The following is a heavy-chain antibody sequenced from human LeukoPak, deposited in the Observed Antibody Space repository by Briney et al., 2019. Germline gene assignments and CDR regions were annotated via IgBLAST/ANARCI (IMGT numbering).Heavy chain of an antibody. V-gene: IGHV3-20*04. D-gene: IGHD3-10*01. CDR3: ARFRSPNYYYYMDV. Sequence: GGSLRLSCAASGFNFDDYGMSWVRQVPGKGLEWVSGINWNGGSTGYVDSVKGRFTIYRDNAKNSLYLQMNSLRAEDTALYYCARFRSPNYYYYMDVWGKGTTVTVSS. J-gene: IGHJ6*03. CDR2: INWNGGST. CDR1: GFNFDDYG.